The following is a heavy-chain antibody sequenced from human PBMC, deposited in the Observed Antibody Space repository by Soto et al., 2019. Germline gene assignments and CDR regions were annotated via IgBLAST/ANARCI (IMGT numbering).Heavy chain of an antibody. CDR3: ARDGADFWSGYLDAFDI. V-gene: IGHV3-7*01. D-gene: IGHD3-3*01. CDR2: IKQDGSEK. Sequence: GGSQRLSCAASGFTCSSYWVSWVRQAPGKGLEWVANIKQDGSEKYYVDSVKGRFTISRDNAKNSLYLQMNSLRAEDTAVYYCARDGADFWSGYLDAFDIWGQGTMVTVSS. CDR1: GFTCSSYW. J-gene: IGHJ3*02.